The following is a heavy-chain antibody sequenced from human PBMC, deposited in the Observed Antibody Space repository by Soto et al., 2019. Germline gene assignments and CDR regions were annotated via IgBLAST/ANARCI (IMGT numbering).Heavy chain of an antibody. J-gene: IGHJ4*02. CDR3: ARSIVVVTVVDY. D-gene: IGHD2-21*02. Sequence: QVQLVQSGAEEKKPGASVKVSCKASGYTFTSYAMHWVRQAPGQRLEWMGWINAGNGNTKYSQKFQGRVTITRDTSASTAYMKLSSLRFEATVVYSCARSIVVVTVVDYWGQGTLVTVSS. CDR2: INAGNGNT. V-gene: IGHV1-3*05. CDR1: GYTFTSYA.